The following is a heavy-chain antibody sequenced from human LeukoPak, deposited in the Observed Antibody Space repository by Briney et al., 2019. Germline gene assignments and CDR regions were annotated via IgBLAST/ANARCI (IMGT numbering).Heavy chain of an antibody. V-gene: IGHV4-61*02. Sequence: PSETLSLTCTVSGGSISSSRYFWSWIRQPAGKGLEWIGRISTLGSTNYNPSLNSRVTISIDTSKNQFSLKLSSVTAADTAVYYCARDGCGGSCFHYYYYYMDVWGKGTTVTISS. CDR3: ARDGCGGSCFHYYYYYMDV. CDR2: ISTLGST. D-gene: IGHD2-15*01. J-gene: IGHJ6*03. CDR1: GGSISSSRYF.